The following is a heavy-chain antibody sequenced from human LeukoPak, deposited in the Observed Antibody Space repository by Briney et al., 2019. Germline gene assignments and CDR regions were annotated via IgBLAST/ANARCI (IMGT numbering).Heavy chain of an antibody. D-gene: IGHD3-22*01. CDR2: ISGSGGST. Sequence: GGSLRLSCAASGFTFSSYAMSWVRQAPGKGLEWVSAISGSGGSTYYADSVKGRFTISRDNSKNSLSLQVSSLRAEDTAVYYCAKTNGYYSDWGQGTLVTVSS. V-gene: IGHV3-23*01. J-gene: IGHJ4*02. CDR3: AKTNGYYSD. CDR1: GFTFSSYA.